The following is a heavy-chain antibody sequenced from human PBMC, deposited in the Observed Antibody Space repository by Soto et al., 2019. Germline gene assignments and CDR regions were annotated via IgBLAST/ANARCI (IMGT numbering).Heavy chain of an antibody. D-gene: IGHD6-19*01. CDR1: GYTFISYG. Sequence: ASVKVSCKASGYTFISYGISWVRQAPGQGLEWMGWISTYNDKTAYAQKVQDRLTMTTDTSTSTAYMELRSLRSDDMAVYYCARDRPVSEQWLTPPKAFEIWGQGTMVTVSS. CDR3: ARDRPVSEQWLTPPKAFEI. CDR2: ISTYNDKT. V-gene: IGHV1-18*03. J-gene: IGHJ3*02.